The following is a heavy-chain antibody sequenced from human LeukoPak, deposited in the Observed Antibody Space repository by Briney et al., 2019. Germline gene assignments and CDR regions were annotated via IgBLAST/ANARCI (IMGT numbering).Heavy chain of an antibody. CDR3: ARHTLYGVESWFDP. D-gene: IGHD3-16*01. Sequence: SETLSLTCTVSGGSISSSSYYWGWIRQPPGKGLEWIGSIYYSGSTYYNPSLKSRVTISVDTSKNQFSLKLSSVTAADTAVYYCARHTLYGVESWFDPWGQGTLVTVSS. CDR1: GGSISSSSYY. CDR2: IYYSGST. J-gene: IGHJ5*02. V-gene: IGHV4-39*01.